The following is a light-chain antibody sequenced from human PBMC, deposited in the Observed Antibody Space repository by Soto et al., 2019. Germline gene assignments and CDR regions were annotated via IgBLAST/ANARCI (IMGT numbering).Light chain of an antibody. CDR2: YAS. V-gene: IGKV3-15*01. CDR3: RHYNNWPPT. CDR1: ESVHRN. Sequence: EMVMTQSPATLSVSPGERVTLSCRASESVHRNLAWYQQKPGQGPSLLIYYASTRATGVPDRFTGSGSGTEFTLTISSLQSEDSGVYHWRHYNNWPPTFGPGTKVEIK. J-gene: IGKJ3*01.